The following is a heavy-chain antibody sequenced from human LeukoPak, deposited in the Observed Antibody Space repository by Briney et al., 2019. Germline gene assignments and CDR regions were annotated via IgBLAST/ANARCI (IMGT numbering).Heavy chain of an antibody. CDR1: GFTFNSYT. CDR3: AKNTEWEPSLFDY. V-gene: IGHV3-21*01. J-gene: IGHJ4*02. CDR2: ISSTSTYI. D-gene: IGHD1-26*01. Sequence: GGSLRLSCVASGFTFNSYTMNWVRQAPGKGLEWVSSISSTSTYIYYADSVKGRFTISRDNSKNTLYLQMNSLRAEDTAVYYCAKNTEWEPSLFDYWGQGTLVTVSS.